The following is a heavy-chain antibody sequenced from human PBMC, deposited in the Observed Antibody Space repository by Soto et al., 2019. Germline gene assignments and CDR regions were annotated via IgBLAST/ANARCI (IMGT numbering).Heavy chain of an antibody. CDR1: GCTFSSYA. J-gene: IGHJ6*02. CDR3: ARDGPASSSPEDAYGMDV. V-gene: IGHV1-69*13. CDR2: IIPIFGTA. Sequence: SVKVSCKASGCTFSSYAISWVRQAPGQGLEWMGGIIPIFGTANYAQKFQGRVTITADESTSTAYMELSSLRSEDTAVYYCARDGPASSSPEDAYGMDVWGQGTTVTVSS. D-gene: IGHD6-6*01.